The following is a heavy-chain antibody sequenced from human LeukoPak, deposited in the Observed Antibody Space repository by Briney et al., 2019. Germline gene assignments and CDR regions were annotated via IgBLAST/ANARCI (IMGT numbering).Heavy chain of an antibody. CDR2: IYPGDSDT. CDR3: ARLLHSSGLGPYVENY. CDR1: GYSFTRYW. D-gene: IGHD6-19*01. Sequence: GESLKISCKGSGYSFTRYWIGWVRQMPGKGLGWMGIIYPGDSDTRYSPSFQGQVTISADKSISTAYLQWSSLKASDTAMYYCARLLHSSGLGPYVENYWGQGTLVTVSS. J-gene: IGHJ4*02. V-gene: IGHV5-51*01.